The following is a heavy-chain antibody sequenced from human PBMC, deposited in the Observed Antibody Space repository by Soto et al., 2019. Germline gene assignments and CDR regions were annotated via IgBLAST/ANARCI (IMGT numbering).Heavy chain of an antibody. J-gene: IGHJ3*02. V-gene: IGHV3-21*01. CDR3: ARDLCSGGSCYSLGTFDI. D-gene: IGHD2-15*01. Sequence: EVQLVESGGGSVKPGGSLRLSCAASGFIFSNAWMNWVRQAPGRGLEWVSSISSSGKYIYYADSVKGRFTISRDNAKNSLYLQMNGLRAEDTAVYYCARDLCSGGSCYSLGTFDIWGQGTMVTVSS. CDR2: ISSSGKYI. CDR1: GFIFSNAW.